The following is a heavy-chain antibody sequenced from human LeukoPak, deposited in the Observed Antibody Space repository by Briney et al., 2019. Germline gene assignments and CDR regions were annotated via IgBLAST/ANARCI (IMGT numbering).Heavy chain of an antibody. CDR1: GFTFSDYA. CDR3: AKGYYASGSSLSAFDC. Sequence: TGGSLRLSCAASGFTFSDYAMNWVRQAPGKGLEWVSVIRGSGDTTYSADFVKGRFTISRDNSKNTLYLQMNSLRAENTAVYYCAKGYYASGSSLSAFDCWGQGTLVTVSS. V-gene: IGHV3-23*01. D-gene: IGHD3-10*01. CDR2: IRGSGDTT. J-gene: IGHJ4*02.